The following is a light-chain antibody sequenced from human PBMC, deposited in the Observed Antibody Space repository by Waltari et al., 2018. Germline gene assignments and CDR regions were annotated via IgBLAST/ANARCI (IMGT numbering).Light chain of an antibody. J-gene: IGLJ2*01. CDR1: SSDIGGYKY. CDR2: DVS. CDR3: SSYAGSNTLV. V-gene: IGLV2-11*01. Sequence: QAALTQPPSVSGSPGQSVTISCTGTSSDIGGYKYVSWYQQHPGKAPKLMIYDVSKRPSGVSDRFSGSKSGNTASLTISGLQAEDEADYYCSSYAGSNTLVFGGGTRLTVL.